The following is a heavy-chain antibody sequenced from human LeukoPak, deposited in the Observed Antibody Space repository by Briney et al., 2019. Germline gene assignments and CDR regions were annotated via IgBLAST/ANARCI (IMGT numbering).Heavy chain of an antibody. CDR1: GFTFSSYG. CDR3: GRDTVGATKCLDY. V-gene: IGHV3-33*01. Sequence: GGSLRLSCAASGFTFSSYGMHWVRQAPGKGLEWVAVIWYDGSNKYYADSVKGRFTISRDNSKNTLYLQMNSLRAEDTAVYYCGRDTVGATKCLDYWGQGTLVTVSS. D-gene: IGHD1-26*01. CDR2: IWYDGSNK. J-gene: IGHJ4*02.